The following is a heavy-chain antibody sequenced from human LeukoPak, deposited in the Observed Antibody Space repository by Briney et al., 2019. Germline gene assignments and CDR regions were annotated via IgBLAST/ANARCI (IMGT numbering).Heavy chain of an antibody. J-gene: IGHJ6*02. Sequence: SETLSLTCSVSDGSINSYYWNWIRRPPGKGLEWIGYIYYNGNTNYSPSLKSRVTMSVDTSKNLFSLKVSSVTTADTAVYYCARGRSNYYGMDVWGQGTTVTVSS. V-gene: IGHV4-59*01. CDR3: ARGRSNYYGMDV. CDR1: DGSINSYY. CDR2: IYYNGNT. D-gene: IGHD1-26*01.